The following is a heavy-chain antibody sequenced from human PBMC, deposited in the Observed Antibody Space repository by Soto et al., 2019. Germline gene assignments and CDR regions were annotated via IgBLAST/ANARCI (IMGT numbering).Heavy chain of an antibody. CDR2: IIPMFGTA. Sequence: QVQLVQSGAEVKKPGSSVKVSCKASGGTFSSYAISWVRQAPGQGLEWMGGIIPMFGTADYAQKYQGRVTITADESTSTDYVELSSLRSEDTAVYYCAKNPENYYYGMDVWGQGTTVTVSS. J-gene: IGHJ6*02. CDR3: AKNPENYYYGMDV. CDR1: GGTFSSYA. V-gene: IGHV1-69*12.